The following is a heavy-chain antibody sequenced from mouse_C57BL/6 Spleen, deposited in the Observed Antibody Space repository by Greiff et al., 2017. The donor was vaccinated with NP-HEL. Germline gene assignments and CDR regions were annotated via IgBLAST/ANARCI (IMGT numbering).Heavy chain of an antibody. V-gene: IGHV5-17*01. CDR1: GFTFSDYG. CDR2: ISSGSSTI. CDR3: ARIDGFPYYFDY. D-gene: IGHD2-3*01. Sequence: DVKLVESGGGLVKPGGSLKLSCAASGFTFSDYGMHWVRQAPEKGLEWVAYISSGSSTIYYADTVKGRVTISRDNAKNTLFLQITSLRSEDTAMYYCARIDGFPYYFDYWGQGTTLTVSS. J-gene: IGHJ2*01.